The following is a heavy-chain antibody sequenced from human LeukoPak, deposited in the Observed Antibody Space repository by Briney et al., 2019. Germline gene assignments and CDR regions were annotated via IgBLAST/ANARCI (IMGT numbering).Heavy chain of an antibody. Sequence: PGGSLRLSCAASGFTFSSYGMHWVRQAPGKGLEWVAVISYDGSNKYCADSVKGRFTISRDNSKNTLYLQMNSLRAEDTAVYYCAKEAAVAGYYFDYWGQGTLVTVSS. CDR1: GFTFSSYG. V-gene: IGHV3-30*18. D-gene: IGHD6-19*01. CDR2: ISYDGSNK. CDR3: AKEAAVAGYYFDY. J-gene: IGHJ4*02.